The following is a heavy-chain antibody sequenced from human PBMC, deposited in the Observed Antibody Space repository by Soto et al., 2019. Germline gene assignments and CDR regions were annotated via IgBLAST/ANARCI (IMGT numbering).Heavy chain of an antibody. CDR3: ARDPNIVVVPAATYYYYGMDV. D-gene: IGHD2-2*01. CDR1: GFSFSSHS. J-gene: IGHJ6*02. CDR2: ISSSGSTI. Sequence: PGGSLRLSCAASGFSFSSHSMKWVRQAPGKGLEWVSYISSSGSTIYYADSVKGRFTISRDNAKNSLYLQMNSLRAEDTAVYYCARDPNIVVVPAATYYYYGMDVWGQGTTVTVSS. V-gene: IGHV3-48*04.